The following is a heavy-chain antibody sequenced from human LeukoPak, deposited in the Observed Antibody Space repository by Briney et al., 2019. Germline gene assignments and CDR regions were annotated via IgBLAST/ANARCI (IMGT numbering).Heavy chain of an antibody. CDR3: ARVNPGLRYFGY. CDR1: GGSFSGYY. Sequence: SETLSLTCAVYGGSFSGYYWSWIRQPPGQGLEWIGEINQSGSTNYNPSLKSRVTISVDTSKNQFSLKLSSVTAADTAVYYCARVNPGLRYFGYWGQGTLVTVSS. V-gene: IGHV4-34*01. CDR2: INQSGST. J-gene: IGHJ4*02. D-gene: IGHD3-9*01.